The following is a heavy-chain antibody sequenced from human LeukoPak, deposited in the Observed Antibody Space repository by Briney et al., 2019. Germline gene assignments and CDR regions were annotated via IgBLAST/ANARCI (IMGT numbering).Heavy chain of an antibody. CDR3: ARGALTTENYFDY. D-gene: IGHD4-11*01. V-gene: IGHV3-30*04. CDR1: GFTFSSYA. Sequence: PGGSLRLYCAASGFTFSSYAMHWVRQAPGKGLEWVAVISYDGSNKYYADSVKGRFTISRDNSKNTLYLQMNSLRAEDTAVYYCARGALTTENYFDYWGQGTLVTVSS. CDR2: ISYDGSNK. J-gene: IGHJ4*02.